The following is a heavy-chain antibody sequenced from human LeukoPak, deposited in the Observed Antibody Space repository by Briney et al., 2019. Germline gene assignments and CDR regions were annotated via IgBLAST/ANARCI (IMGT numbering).Heavy chain of an antibody. J-gene: IGHJ3*02. Sequence: PSETLSLTCTVSGGSISSYYWSWIRQPPAKGLEWIGYIYYSGSTNYNPSRKSRVTISVDTSKNQFSLNLSSVTAADTAVYYCARYSSGWRSFDIWGQGTMVTVSS. CDR1: GGSISSYY. CDR2: IYYSGST. V-gene: IGHV4-59*01. D-gene: IGHD6-19*01. CDR3: ARYSSGWRSFDI.